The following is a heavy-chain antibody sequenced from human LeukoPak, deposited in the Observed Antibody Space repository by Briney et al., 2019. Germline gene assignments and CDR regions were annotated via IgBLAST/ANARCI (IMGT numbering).Heavy chain of an antibody. CDR3: ARDGMVRGVSYFYGMDV. CDR2: ISSSSSYI. CDR1: GFTFSSYA. D-gene: IGHD3-10*01. Sequence: GTSLRLSCAASGFTFSSYAMHWVRQAPGKGLEWVSSISSSSSYIYYADSVKGRFTISRDNAKNSLYLQMNSLRAEDTAVYYCARDGMVRGVSYFYGMDVWGQGTTVTVSS. J-gene: IGHJ6*02. V-gene: IGHV3-21*01.